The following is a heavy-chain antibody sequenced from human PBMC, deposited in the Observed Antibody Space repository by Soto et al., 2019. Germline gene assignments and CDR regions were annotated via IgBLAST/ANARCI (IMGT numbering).Heavy chain of an antibody. D-gene: IGHD2-15*01. V-gene: IGHV4-30-4*01. Sequence: QVQLQESGPGLVKPSQTLSLTCTVSGGSISSGDYYWSWIRQPPGKGLEWIGYIYYSGSTYYNPSLKSRVTISVDTSKNQFSLKLSSVTAADTDVYYCAGSYCSGGSCQPYDYWGQGTLVTASS. CDR3: AGSYCSGGSCQPYDY. CDR1: GGSISSGDYY. CDR2: IYYSGST. J-gene: IGHJ4*02.